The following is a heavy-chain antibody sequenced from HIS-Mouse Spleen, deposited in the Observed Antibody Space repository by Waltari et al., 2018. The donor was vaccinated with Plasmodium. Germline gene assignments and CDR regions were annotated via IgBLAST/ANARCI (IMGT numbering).Heavy chain of an antibody. J-gene: IGHJ4*02. CDR3: ARDPFYVDTAMVLDC. V-gene: IGHV3-30*04. CDR2: ISYDGSNK. CDR1: GFTFSSYA. Sequence: QVQLVESGGGVVQPGRSLRLSCAASGFTFSSYAMHWVRQAPGKGLEWVAVISYDGSNKYYADSVKGRFTISRDNSKNTLYLQMKSLRAEDTAVYYCARDPFYVDTAMVLDCWGQGTLVTVSS. D-gene: IGHD5-18*01.